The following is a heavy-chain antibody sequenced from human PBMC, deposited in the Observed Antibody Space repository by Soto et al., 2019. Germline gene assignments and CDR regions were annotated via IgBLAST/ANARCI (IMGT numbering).Heavy chain of an antibody. Sequence: EVQLVQSGAEVKKPGESLRISCKGSGYSFTSYWISWVRQMPGKGLEWMGRIDPSDSYTNYSPSFQGHVTISADKSISTAYLQWSSLKASDTAMYYCARHGPLSPITMVRGVTWFDPWGQGTLVTVSS. CDR1: GYSFTSYW. CDR2: IDPSDSYT. V-gene: IGHV5-10-1*03. J-gene: IGHJ5*02. D-gene: IGHD3-10*01. CDR3: ARHGPLSPITMVRGVTWFDP.